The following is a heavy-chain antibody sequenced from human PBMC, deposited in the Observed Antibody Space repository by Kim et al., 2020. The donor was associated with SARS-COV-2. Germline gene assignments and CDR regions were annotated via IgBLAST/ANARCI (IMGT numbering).Heavy chain of an antibody. D-gene: IGHD6-13*01. J-gene: IGHJ5*02. CDR3: ARRVQLGAYNWFDP. Sequence: AQKFQGRVTITADESTSTAYMGLSSLRSEDTAVYYCARRVQLGAYNWFDPWGQGTLVTVSS. V-gene: IGHV1-69*01.